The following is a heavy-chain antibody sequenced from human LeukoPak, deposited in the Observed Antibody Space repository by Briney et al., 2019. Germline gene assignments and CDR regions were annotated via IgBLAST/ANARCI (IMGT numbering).Heavy chain of an antibody. CDR3: ARTRITMIVGLASRFDY. CDR2: IKQDGSEK. Sequence: PGGSLRLSCAASGFIVSGDFMSWVRQAPGKGLEWVANIKQDGSEKYYVDSVKGRFTISRDNAKNSLYLQMNSLRAEDTAVYYCARTRITMIVGLASRFDYWGQGTLVTVSS. J-gene: IGHJ4*02. V-gene: IGHV3-7*01. CDR1: GFIVSGDF. D-gene: IGHD3-22*01.